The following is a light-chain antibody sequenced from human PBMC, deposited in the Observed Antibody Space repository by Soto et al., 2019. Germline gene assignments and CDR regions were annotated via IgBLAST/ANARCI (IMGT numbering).Light chain of an antibody. CDR1: QSVSNF. V-gene: IGKV3-11*01. CDR3: QQRSNWPWT. Sequence: EIVLTQSPATLSLSPGERATLSCRASQSVSNFLAWYQQKPGQAPRLLISDASNRATGIPGRFSGSGSGTDFILTISSLEPEDFAFYYCQQRSNWPWTFGQGTKVEIK. CDR2: DAS. J-gene: IGKJ1*01.